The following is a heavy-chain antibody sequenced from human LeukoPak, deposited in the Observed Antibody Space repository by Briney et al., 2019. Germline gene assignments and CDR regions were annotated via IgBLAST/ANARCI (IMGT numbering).Heavy chain of an antibody. V-gene: IGHV3-66*01. CDR2: LYSGGST. CDR1: GFTFNTYS. D-gene: IGHD5-24*01. Sequence: SGGSLRLSCAASGFTFNTYSMNWVRQAPGKGLEWASLLYSGGSTYYADSVKGRFSISRDNSKNTLYLQMNSLRAEDTAVYYCASRDKGYYYGMDVWGQGTTVTVSS. J-gene: IGHJ6*02. CDR3: ASRDKGYYYGMDV.